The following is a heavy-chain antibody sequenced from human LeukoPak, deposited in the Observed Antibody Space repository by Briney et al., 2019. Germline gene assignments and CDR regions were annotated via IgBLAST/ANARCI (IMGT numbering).Heavy chain of an antibody. CDR2: ISYDGSNK. D-gene: IGHD6-6*01. Sequence: PGGSLRLSCAASGSTFSSYAMHWVRQAPGKGLEWVAVISYDGSNKYYADSVKGRFTISRDNSKNTLYLQMNSLRAEDTAVYYCAREEIEIAALWVWGQGTLVTVSS. V-gene: IGHV3-30-3*01. CDR3: AREEIEIAALWV. CDR1: GSTFSSYA. J-gene: IGHJ4*02.